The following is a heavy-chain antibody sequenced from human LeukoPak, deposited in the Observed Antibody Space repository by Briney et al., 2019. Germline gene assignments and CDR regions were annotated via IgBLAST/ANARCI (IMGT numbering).Heavy chain of an antibody. CDR1: GGSFSDSF. CDR3: ARGELLATVVTPGDLNWFDS. CDR2: INHSGRT. J-gene: IGHJ5*01. D-gene: IGHD4-23*01. V-gene: IGHV4-34*01. Sequence: SEPLSLPCAVYGGSFSDSFWSWIRQPPGKGLEWIGEINHSGRTNYNPSPKSGVTISVDTSKNQFSLKLNSLTAADTAVYYCARGELLATVVTPGDLNWFDSWGQGTLVTVSS.